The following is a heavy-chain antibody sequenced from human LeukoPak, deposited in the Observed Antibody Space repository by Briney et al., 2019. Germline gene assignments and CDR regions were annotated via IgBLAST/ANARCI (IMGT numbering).Heavy chain of an antibody. CDR1: GGSFSGYY. J-gene: IGHJ6*03. CDR2: INHSGSA. V-gene: IGHV4-34*01. D-gene: IGHD5-18*01. Sequence: SSETLSLTCAVYGGSFSGYYWSWIRQPPGKGLEWIGEINHSGSANYNPSLKSRVTISVDTSKNQFSLKLSSVTAADTAVYYCARGREYSYGYFLSPYYYYVDVWGKGTTVTVSS. CDR3: ARGREYSYGYFLSPYYYYVDV.